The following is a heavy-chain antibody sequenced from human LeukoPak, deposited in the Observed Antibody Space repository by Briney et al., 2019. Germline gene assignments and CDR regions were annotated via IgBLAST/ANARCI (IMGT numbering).Heavy chain of an antibody. V-gene: IGHV7-4-1*02. CDR1: GYTFTSYA. CDR3: ARLGLPFFYYYMDV. CDR2: INTNTGNP. Sequence: GASVKVSCKASGYTFTSYAMNRVRQAPGQGLEWMGWINTNTGNPTYAQGFTGRFVFSLDTSVSTAYLQISSLKAEDTAVYYCARLGLPFFYYYMDVWGKGTTVTVSS. J-gene: IGHJ6*03. D-gene: IGHD2/OR15-2a*01.